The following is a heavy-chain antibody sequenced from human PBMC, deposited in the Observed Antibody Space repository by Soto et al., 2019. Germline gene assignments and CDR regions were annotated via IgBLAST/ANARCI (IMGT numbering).Heavy chain of an antibody. CDR2: INPSGGST. D-gene: IGHD6-19*01. J-gene: IGHJ4*02. Sequence: ASVKVSCKASGYTFTSYGISWVRQAPGQGLEWMGIINPSGGSTSYAQKFQGRVAMTRDTSTSTVYMELSSLRSEDTAVYYCARVDSSGPGYWGQGTLVTVSS. CDR3: ARVDSSGPGY. V-gene: IGHV1-46*03. CDR1: GYTFTSYG.